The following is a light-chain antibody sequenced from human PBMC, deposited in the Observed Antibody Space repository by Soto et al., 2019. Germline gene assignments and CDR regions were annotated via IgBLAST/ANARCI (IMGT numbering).Light chain of an antibody. J-gene: IGKJ2*01. CDR1: QGVMNS. Sequence: IQVTQSPSILSASVGDRVTITCRTSQGVMNSLAWYQQKSGKAPRLLIYSISYLKSGVPSRFSGSGSGAEFTLTISSLQPEDFATYYCQQLYTTPHTFGLGTKLQI. CDR3: QQLYTTPHT. CDR2: SIS. V-gene: IGKV1-9*01.